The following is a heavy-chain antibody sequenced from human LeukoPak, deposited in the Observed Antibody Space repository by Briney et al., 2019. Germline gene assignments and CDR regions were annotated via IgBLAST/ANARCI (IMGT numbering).Heavy chain of an antibody. J-gene: IGHJ6*03. CDR3: AYASVKSNYESYYYYMDV. Sequence: SVKVSCKASGGTFSSYAISWVRQAPGQGLEWMGGIIPIFGTANYAQKFQGRVTITTDESTSTAYMELSSLRSEDTAVYYCAYASVKSNYESYYYYMDVWGKGTTVTVSS. CDR1: GGTFSSYA. V-gene: IGHV1-69*05. CDR2: IIPIFGTA. D-gene: IGHD4-11*01.